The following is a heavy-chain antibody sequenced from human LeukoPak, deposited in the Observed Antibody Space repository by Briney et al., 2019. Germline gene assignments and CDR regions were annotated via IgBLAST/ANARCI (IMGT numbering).Heavy chain of an antibody. J-gene: IGHJ4*02. CDR2: IKQDGSEK. Sequence: GGSLRLSCAPSGFTFRNYAMHWVRQAPGKGLEWVANIKQDGSEKYYVDSVKGRFAISRDNAKNSLYLQMNSLRAEDTAVYYCARVRDVTIFGVVSGNYFDYWGQGTLVTVSS. CDR1: GFTFRNYA. CDR3: ARVRDVTIFGVVSGNYFDY. V-gene: IGHV3-7*01. D-gene: IGHD3-3*01.